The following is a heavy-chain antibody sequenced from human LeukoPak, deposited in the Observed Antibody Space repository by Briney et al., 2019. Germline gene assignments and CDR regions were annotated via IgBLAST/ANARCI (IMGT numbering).Heavy chain of an antibody. D-gene: IGHD3-3*01. CDR2: VSRSSRFI. J-gene: IGHJ4*02. CDR1: GFAFSTYS. CDR3: ARVSDAFDFFFDS. Sequence: GGSLRLSCAASGFAFSTYSMNWVRQAPGKGLEWVSSVSRSSRFIFYADSVQGRFTISRDDAKDSLFLQMNSLRAEDTAVYYCARVSDAFDFFFDSWGQGTLVTVSS. V-gene: IGHV3-21*01.